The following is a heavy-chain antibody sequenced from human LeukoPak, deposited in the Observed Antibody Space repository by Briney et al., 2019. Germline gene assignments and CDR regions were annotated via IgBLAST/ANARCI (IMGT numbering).Heavy chain of an antibody. D-gene: IGHD6-13*01. CDR2: IIPIFGTA. Sequence: SVKVSCKASGGTFSSYAISWVRQAPGQGLEWMGGIIPIFGTANYAQKFQGRVTITADKSTSTAYMELSSLRSDDTAVYYCARDSNSWQMVVAFDIWGQGTMVTVSS. V-gene: IGHV1-69*06. CDR1: GGTFSSYA. J-gene: IGHJ3*02. CDR3: ARDSNSWQMVVAFDI.